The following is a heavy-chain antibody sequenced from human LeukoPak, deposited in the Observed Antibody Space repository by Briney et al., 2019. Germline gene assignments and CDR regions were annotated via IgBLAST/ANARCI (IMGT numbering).Heavy chain of an antibody. Sequence: GRSLRLSCAASGFTFSSYGMHWVRQAPGKGLEWVAVISYDGSNEYYADSVKGRFTISRDNSKNTLYLQMNSLRAEDTAVYYCAKAPGGCSSTSCYSLDYWGQGTLVTVSS. D-gene: IGHD2-2*01. V-gene: IGHV3-30*18. J-gene: IGHJ4*02. CDR2: ISYDGSNE. CDR1: GFTFSSYG. CDR3: AKAPGGCSSTSCYSLDY.